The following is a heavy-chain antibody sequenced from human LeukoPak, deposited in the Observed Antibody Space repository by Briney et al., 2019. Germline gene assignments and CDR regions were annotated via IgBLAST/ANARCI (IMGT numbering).Heavy chain of an antibody. CDR1: GGTFSSYA. D-gene: IGHD1-26*01. Sequence: SVKVSCKASGGTFSSYAISWVRQAPGQGLEWMGGIIPIFGTANYAQKFQGRVTITADESTSTAYMELSSLRSEDTAVYYCARSTSYSGRPLNYFDSWGQGTLVTVSS. CDR2: IIPIFGTA. J-gene: IGHJ4*02. CDR3: ARSTSYSGRPLNYFDS. V-gene: IGHV1-69*13.